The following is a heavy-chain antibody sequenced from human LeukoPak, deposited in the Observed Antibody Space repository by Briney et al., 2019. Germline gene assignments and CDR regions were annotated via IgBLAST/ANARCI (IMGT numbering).Heavy chain of an antibody. Sequence: SETLSLTYTVSGGSISSYYWSWIRRPAGKGLEWIGYIYYSGSTNYNPSLKSRVTISVDTSKNQFSLKLSSVTAADTAVYYCARQSLRNTSMAFGYWGQGTLVTVSS. D-gene: IGHD5-18*01. J-gene: IGHJ4*02. CDR1: GGSISSYY. CDR2: IYYSGST. CDR3: ARQSLRNTSMAFGY. V-gene: IGHV4-59*08.